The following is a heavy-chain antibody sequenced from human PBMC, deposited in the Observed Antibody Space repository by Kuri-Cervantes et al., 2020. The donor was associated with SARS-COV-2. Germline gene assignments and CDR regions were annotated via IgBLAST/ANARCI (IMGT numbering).Heavy chain of an antibody. CDR3: AKPYNYGGNSG. CDR2: IKSKTDGGTT. CDR1: GFTFSNAW. D-gene: IGHD4-23*01. J-gene: IGHJ4*02. Sequence: GRSLRLSCAASGFTFSNAWMSWVCQAPGKGLEWVGRIKSKTDGGTTDYAAPVKGRFTISRDDSKNTLYLQMNGLRAEDTAVYYCAKPYNYGGNSGWGQGTLVTSPQ. V-gene: IGHV3-15*01.